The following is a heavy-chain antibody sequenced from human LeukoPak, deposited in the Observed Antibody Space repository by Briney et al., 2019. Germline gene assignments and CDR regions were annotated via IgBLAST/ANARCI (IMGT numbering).Heavy chain of an antibody. V-gene: IGHV4-38-2*01. J-gene: IGHJ4*02. CDR1: GYSISSGYY. Sequence: KPSETLSLTCAVSGYSISSGYYWGWIRQPPGKGLEWIGSIFHSGNTFYNPSLKSRVTISVDTSKNQFSLKLNSVTAADTAIYYCGRHQEGIVVVPTAREPFDYWGQGTLVTVSS. CDR3: GRHQEGIVVVPTAREPFDY. CDR2: IFHSGNT. D-gene: IGHD2-2*01.